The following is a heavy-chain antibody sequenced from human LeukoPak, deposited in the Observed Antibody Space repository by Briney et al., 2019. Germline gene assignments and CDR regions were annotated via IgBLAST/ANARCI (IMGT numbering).Heavy chain of an antibody. Sequence: ASVKVSCKASGYTFTSYYMHWVRQAPGQGLEWMGIINPSGGSTSYAQKFQGRVTVTRDTSTSTVYMELSSLRSEDTAVYYCARPSLSGLFDYWGQGTLVTVSS. CDR3: ARPSLSGLFDY. CDR1: GYTFTSYY. D-gene: IGHD3-22*01. V-gene: IGHV1-46*01. CDR2: INPSGGST. J-gene: IGHJ4*02.